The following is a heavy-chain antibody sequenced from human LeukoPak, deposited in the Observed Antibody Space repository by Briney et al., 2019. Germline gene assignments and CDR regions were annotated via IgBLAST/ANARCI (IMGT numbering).Heavy chain of an antibody. Sequence: GGSLRLSCAASGFTVSSNYMNWVRQAPGQGLEWVSVINSGGSTHYADSVKGRFTISRDNSKNTLYLQMNCLRAEDTAVYYCARDLYYYGSGSDNFLYYWGQGTLVTVSS. CDR1: GFTVSSNY. CDR3: ARDLYYYGSGSDNFLYY. CDR2: INSGGST. J-gene: IGHJ4*02. V-gene: IGHV3-53*01. D-gene: IGHD3-10*01.